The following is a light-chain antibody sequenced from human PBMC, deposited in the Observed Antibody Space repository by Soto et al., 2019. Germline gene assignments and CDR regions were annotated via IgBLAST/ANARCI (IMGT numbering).Light chain of an antibody. J-gene: IGKJ4*01. V-gene: IGKV1-17*03. Sequence: DIQMTQSPSAMSASVGDRVTITCRARQDINNYLVWFQQKPGTVPKRLIYAASSLQSGVPSRFSGSRSGTEFTLTISSLQPEDFATYYCLQHNSYPLTFGGGTKVEIK. CDR2: AAS. CDR3: LQHNSYPLT. CDR1: QDINNY.